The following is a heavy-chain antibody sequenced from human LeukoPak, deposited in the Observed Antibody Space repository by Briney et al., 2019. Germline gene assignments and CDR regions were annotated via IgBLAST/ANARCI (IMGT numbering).Heavy chain of an antibody. J-gene: IGHJ4*02. CDR1: GFTFSSYS. CDR2: ISSSSSTI. CDR3: ARVSGIVGATDGDLDY. Sequence: PEGSLRLSCAASGFTFSSYSMNWVRQAPGKGLEWVSYISSSSSTIYYADSVKGRFTISRDNAKNSLYLQMNSLRDEDTAVYYCARVSGIVGATDGDLDYWGQGTLVTVSS. D-gene: IGHD1-26*01. V-gene: IGHV3-48*02.